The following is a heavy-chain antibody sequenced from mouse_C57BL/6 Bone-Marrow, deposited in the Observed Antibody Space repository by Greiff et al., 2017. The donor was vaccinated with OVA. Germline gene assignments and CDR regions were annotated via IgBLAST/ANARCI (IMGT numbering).Heavy chain of an antibody. CDR3: AREDGNWFAY. J-gene: IGHJ3*01. CDR2: INPSSGYT. CDR1: GYTFTSYT. D-gene: IGHD2-1*01. Sequence: QVQLQPSRAELARPGASVKMSCKASGYTFTSYTMHWVKQRPGQGLEWIGYINPSSGYTKYNQKFKDKATLTADKSSSTAYMQLSSLTSEDSAVYYCAREDGNWFAYWGQGTLVTVSA. V-gene: IGHV1-4*01.